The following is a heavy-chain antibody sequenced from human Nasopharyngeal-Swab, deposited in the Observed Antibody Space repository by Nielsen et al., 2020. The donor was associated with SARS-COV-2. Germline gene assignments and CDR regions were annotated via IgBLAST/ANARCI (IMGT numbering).Heavy chain of an antibody. V-gene: IGHV3-23*01. D-gene: IGHD3-10*01. Sequence: GESLKISCAASGFTFGTYAMAWVRQAPGKGLEWVSSISGSGDKTYYADSVKGRFAISRDTPGNTVSLQMNSLRVEDTAVYYCARGRNYGSGKYYFEFWGQGTLVTVSS. CDR2: ISGSGDKT. J-gene: IGHJ4*02. CDR1: GFTFGTYA. CDR3: ARGRNYGSGKYYFEF.